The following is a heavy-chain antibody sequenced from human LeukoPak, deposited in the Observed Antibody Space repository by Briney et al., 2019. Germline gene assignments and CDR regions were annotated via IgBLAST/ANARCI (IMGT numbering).Heavy chain of an antibody. CDR1: GGSFSGYY. D-gene: IGHD2-2*01. V-gene: IGHV4-34*01. CDR2: INHSGST. J-gene: IGHJ4*02. Sequence: PSETLSLTCAVYGGSFSGYYWSWIRQPPGKGLEWIGEINHSGSTNYNPSLKSRVTISVDTSKNQFSLKLSSVTAADTAVYYCARRGADIVVVPAASPFDYWGQGTLVTVSS. CDR3: ARRGADIVVVPAASPFDY.